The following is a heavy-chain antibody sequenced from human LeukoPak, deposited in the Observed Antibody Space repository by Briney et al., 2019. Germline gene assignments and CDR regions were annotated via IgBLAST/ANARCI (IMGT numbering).Heavy chain of an antibody. J-gene: IGHJ6*02. CDR2: ISSSSSTI. D-gene: IGHD2/OR15-2a*01. CDR3: ASYLTSIPSGMDV. CDR1: GFTFSSYS. V-gene: IGHV3-48*02. Sequence: GGSLRLSCAASGFTFSSYSMNWVRQAPGKGLEWVSYISSSSSTIFYADSVKGRFTISRDNAKNSLYLQMHSPRDEDTAVYYCASYLTSIPSGMDVWGQGATVTVSS.